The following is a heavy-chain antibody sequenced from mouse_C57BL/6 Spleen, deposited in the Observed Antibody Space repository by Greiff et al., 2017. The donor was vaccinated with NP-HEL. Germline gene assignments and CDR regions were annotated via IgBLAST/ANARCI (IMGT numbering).Heavy chain of an antibody. D-gene: IGHD6-1*01. CDR2: IDPENGDT. CDR1: GFNIKDDY. Sequence: EVQLQQSGAELVRPGASVKLSCTASGFNIKDDYMHWVKQRPEQGLEWIGWIDPENGDTEYASKFQGKATITADTSSNTAYLQLSSLTSEDTAVYYCTRGSGPDYWGQCTTLTVSS. J-gene: IGHJ2*01. V-gene: IGHV14-4*01. CDR3: TRGSGPDY.